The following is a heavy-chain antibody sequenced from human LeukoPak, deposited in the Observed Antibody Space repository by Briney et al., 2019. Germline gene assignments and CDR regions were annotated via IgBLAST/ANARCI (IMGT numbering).Heavy chain of an antibody. D-gene: IGHD4-17*01. V-gene: IGHV4-34*01. Sequence: PSETLSLTCAVYGGSFSGYYWSWIRQPPGKGLEWIGEINHSGSTNYNPSLKSRVTISVDTSKNQFSLKLSSVTAADTAVYYCANGRGTVTTFSYYYYGMDVWGQGTTVTVSS. J-gene: IGHJ6*02. CDR2: INHSGST. CDR1: GGSFSGYY. CDR3: ANGRGTVTTFSYYYYGMDV.